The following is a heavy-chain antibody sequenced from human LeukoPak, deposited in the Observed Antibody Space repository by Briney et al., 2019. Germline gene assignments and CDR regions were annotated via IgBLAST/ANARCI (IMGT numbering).Heavy chain of an antibody. CDR3: ARIGHEDYYFDY. V-gene: IGHV4-59*01. J-gene: IGHJ4*02. CDR2: ICYSGST. CDR1: GGSISSYY. Sequence: KASETPSPTCTVSGGSISSYYWSWIRQPPGKGLEWIGYICYSGSTNYNPSLKSRVTISVDTSKNQFSLKLSSVTAADTAVYYCARIGHEDYYFDYWGQGTLVTVSS.